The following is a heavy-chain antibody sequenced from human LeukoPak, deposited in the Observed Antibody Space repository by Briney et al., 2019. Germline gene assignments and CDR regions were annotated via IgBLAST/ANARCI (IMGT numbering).Heavy chain of an antibody. V-gene: IGHV3-7*01. J-gene: IGHJ4*02. CDR3: ARSKTHYDILTGYQNQYHFDY. Sequence: GGSLRLSCAASGFTFSSYWMSWVRQAPGKGLEWVANIKQDGSEKYYVDSVKGRFTISRDNAKNSLYLQMNSLRAEDTAVYYCARSKTHYDILTGYQNQYHFDYWGQGTLVTVSS. CDR1: GFTFSSYW. CDR2: IKQDGSEK. D-gene: IGHD3-9*01.